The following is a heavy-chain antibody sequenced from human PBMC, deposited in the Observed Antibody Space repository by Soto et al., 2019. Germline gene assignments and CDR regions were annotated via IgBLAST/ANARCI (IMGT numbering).Heavy chain of an antibody. Sequence: QVQLVQSGAEVKKPGASGKVSCKASGYTFTSYEIYLGRQATGQGLEWMGWMNRISGNTGYAQKFQGRVTMTRNTSISTAYMELSSLRSEDPAVYYCARGDWGRGGRAFFYWGQGTLVTVSS. CDR1: GYTFTSYE. CDR3: ARGDWGRGGRAFFY. J-gene: IGHJ4*02. D-gene: IGHD3-16*01. CDR2: MNRISGNT. V-gene: IGHV1-8*01.